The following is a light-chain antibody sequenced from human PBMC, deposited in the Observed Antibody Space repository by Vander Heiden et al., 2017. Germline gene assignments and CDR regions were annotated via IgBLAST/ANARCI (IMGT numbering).Light chain of an antibody. Sequence: QSALTPPASVSGSPGQSITISCTGTSSDVGSYNLVSWYQQHTGKAPKLMIYEVSKRPSGVSNRFSGSKSGNTASLTISGLQAEDEADYYCCSYAGSSTLVVFGGGTKLTVL. J-gene: IGLJ2*01. CDR2: EVS. CDR1: SSDVGSYNL. CDR3: CSYAGSSTLVV. V-gene: IGLV2-23*02.